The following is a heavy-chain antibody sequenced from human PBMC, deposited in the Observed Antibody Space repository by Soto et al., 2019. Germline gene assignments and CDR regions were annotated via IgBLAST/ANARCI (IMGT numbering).Heavy chain of an antibody. D-gene: IGHD2-2*01. CDR3: AAELCSSTSCYPPFDY. CDR2: IVVGSGNT. CDR1: GFTFTSSA. J-gene: IGHJ4*02. Sequence: SVKVSCKASGFTFTSSAMQWVRQARGQRLEWIGWIVVGSGNTNYAQKFQERVTITRDMSTSTAYMELSSLRSEDTAVYYCAAELCSSTSCYPPFDYWGQGTLVTVSS. V-gene: IGHV1-58*02.